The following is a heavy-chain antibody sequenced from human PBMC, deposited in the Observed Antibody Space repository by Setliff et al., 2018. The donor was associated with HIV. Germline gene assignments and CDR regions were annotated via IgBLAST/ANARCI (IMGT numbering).Heavy chain of an antibody. J-gene: IGHJ2*01. D-gene: IGHD1-26*01. CDR3: ARESEVGAGWYFDL. CDR2: INPNSGDT. CDR1: GYTFTRHY. Sequence: ASVKVSCKASGYTFTRHYLHWVRLAPGQGLEWMGWINPNSGDTNYAQKFQGRVTMTRDTSINAAYMELRSLRSDDTAVYYCARESEVGAGWYFDLWGRGTLVTVSS. V-gene: IGHV1-2*02.